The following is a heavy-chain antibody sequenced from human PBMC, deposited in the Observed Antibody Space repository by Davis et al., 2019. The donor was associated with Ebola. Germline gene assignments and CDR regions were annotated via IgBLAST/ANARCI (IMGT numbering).Heavy chain of an antibody. CDR2: ISYDGSNK. CDR1: GFTFSSYG. V-gene: IGHV3-30*18. Sequence: GGSLRLSCAASGFTFSSYGMHWVRQAPGKGLEWVAVISYDGSNKYYADSVKGRFTITSDNSKNTLYLQMNSLRAEDTAVYYCAKDCGYSGYYYYYYGMDVWGQGTTVTVSS. CDR3: AKDCGYSGYYYYYYGMDV. D-gene: IGHD5-12*01. J-gene: IGHJ6*02.